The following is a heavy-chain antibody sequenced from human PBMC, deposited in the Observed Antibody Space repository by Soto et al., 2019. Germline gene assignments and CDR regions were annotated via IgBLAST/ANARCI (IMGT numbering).Heavy chain of an antibody. CDR1: GYSFTSYG. V-gene: IGHV1-18*01. CDR2: TYKSNT. Sequence: QVQLVQSGAEVRKPGASVKVSCKAAGYSFTSYGITWVRQAPGQGLEWMGGTYKSNTNDAQKVQGRVTMTTDTSTSTAYMELRSLTSDDTAVYYCARGPTVGDFWGQGTLVTVSS. D-gene: IGHD3-16*01. J-gene: IGHJ3*01. CDR3: ARGPTVGDF.